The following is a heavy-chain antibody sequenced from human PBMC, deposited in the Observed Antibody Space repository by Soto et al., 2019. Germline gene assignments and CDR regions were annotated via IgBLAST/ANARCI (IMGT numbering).Heavy chain of an antibody. Sequence: ASVKVSCKASGGTFSSYAISWVRQAPGQGLEWMGGIIPIFGTANYAQKFQGRVTITADESTSTAYMELSSLRSEDTAVYYCARVQEAKYYDFWSGYQANYYYYGMDVWGQGTTVTVSS. D-gene: IGHD3-3*01. V-gene: IGHV1-69*13. CDR1: GGTFSSYA. CDR2: IIPIFGTA. J-gene: IGHJ6*02. CDR3: ARVQEAKYYDFWSGYQANYYYYGMDV.